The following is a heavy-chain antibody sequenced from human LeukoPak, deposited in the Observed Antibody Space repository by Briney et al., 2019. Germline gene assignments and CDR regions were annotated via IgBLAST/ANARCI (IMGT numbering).Heavy chain of an antibody. V-gene: IGHV4-34*01. J-gene: IGHJ2*01. CDR1: GGSFSSYS. Sequence: PSGTLSLTCALYGGSFSSYSWSWTWIRQTPEKGLEWIGEIIEKGNANYNPSLKSRVTIDLDTSKNQFSLKPTSMTAADTAMYYCARGYYPPRWYFDLWGRGTLVTVSS. CDR3: ARGYYPPRWYFDL. CDR2: IIEKGNA. D-gene: IGHD3-10*01.